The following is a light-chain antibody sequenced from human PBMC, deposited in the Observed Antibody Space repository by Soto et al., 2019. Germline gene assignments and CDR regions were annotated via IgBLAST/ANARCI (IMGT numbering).Light chain of an antibody. Sequence: QSALTQPPSASGSPGQSVAISCTGTSSDVGGYNYVSWYQQHPGKAPKLMIYDVTERPPGVPDRFSGSKSGNTASLTVAGRQAEDEADYYCSSYAGSNNPVLFGGGTKLTVL. V-gene: IGLV2-8*01. CDR1: SSDVGGYNY. CDR2: DVT. CDR3: SSYAGSNNPVL. J-gene: IGLJ2*01.